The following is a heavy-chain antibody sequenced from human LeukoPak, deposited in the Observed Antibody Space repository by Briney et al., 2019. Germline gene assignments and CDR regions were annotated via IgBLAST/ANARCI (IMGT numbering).Heavy chain of an antibody. CDR3: ARDLEMVVAATLDY. Sequence: PGGSLRLSCAASGFTFSSYGMHWVRQAPGKGLEWVAVIWYDGSNKYYADSVKGRFTISRDNSKNTLYLQMNSLRAEDTAVYYCARDLEMVVAATLDYWGQGTLVTVSS. CDR1: GFTFSSYG. J-gene: IGHJ4*02. D-gene: IGHD2-15*01. CDR2: IWYDGSNK. V-gene: IGHV3-33*01.